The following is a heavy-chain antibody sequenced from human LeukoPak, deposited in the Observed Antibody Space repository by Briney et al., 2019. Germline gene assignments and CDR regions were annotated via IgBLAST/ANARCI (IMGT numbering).Heavy chain of an antibody. CDR1: GFIFGGYG. CDR3: TRYNNDHFDY. CDR2: IAYDGSRA. D-gene: IGHD1-14*01. J-gene: IGHJ4*02. V-gene: IGHV3-33*01. Sequence: PGGSLRLSCAGSGFIFGGYGIHWVRQTPGKGLEWVAVIAYDGSRAFYADSVKGRFTISRDNSKNTMSVQMDDLRAEDTAVYYCTRYNNDHFDYWGQGTLVTVSS.